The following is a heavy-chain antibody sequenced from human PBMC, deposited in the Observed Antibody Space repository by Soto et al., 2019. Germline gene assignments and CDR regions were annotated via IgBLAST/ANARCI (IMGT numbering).Heavy chain of an antibody. CDR1: GFTFNNFW. CDR3: ARVGGGSGNYDY. J-gene: IGHJ4*02. CDR2: VNREGTST. V-gene: IGHV3-74*03. D-gene: IGHD3-10*01. Sequence: GVLRLSCAASGFTFNNFWMHWVRQVPGRGPEWVSRVNREGTSTTYADSVKGRFTISRDNAKNMLFLQMSSLRVEDAAVYYCARVGGGSGNYDYWGRGTQVTAPQ.